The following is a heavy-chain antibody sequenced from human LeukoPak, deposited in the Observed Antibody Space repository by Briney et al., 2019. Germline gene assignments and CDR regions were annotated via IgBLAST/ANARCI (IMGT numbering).Heavy chain of an antibody. V-gene: IGHV3-11*03. CDR1: GFTFSDYY. D-gene: IGHD5-18*01. CDR3: ALSTATGRYFDY. CDR2: ISSSSSYT. J-gene: IGHJ4*02. Sequence: GGSLRLSCAASGFTFSDYYMRWLRQAPGKGPEWVSYISSSSSYTHYADSVKGRFTISRDNAKNSLYLQMNSLRAEDTAVYYCALSTATGRYFDYWGQGTLVTVSS.